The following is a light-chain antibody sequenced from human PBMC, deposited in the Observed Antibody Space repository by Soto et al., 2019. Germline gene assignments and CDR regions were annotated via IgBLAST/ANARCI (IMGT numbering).Light chain of an antibody. CDR2: GAS. J-gene: IGKJ1*01. CDR1: QSVSSN. V-gene: IGKV3-15*01. CDR3: QQYNNWPPWT. Sequence: EIVMTQSPATLSVSPGERATLSCRASQSVSSNLAWYQQKPGQAPRLLIYGASTRATGIPARFSVSGSGTEFTLTFSSLQSEDFAVYYCQQYNNWPPWTFGEGTKVEIK.